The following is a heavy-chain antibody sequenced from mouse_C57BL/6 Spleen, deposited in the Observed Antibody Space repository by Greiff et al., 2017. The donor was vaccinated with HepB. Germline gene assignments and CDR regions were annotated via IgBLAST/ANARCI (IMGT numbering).Heavy chain of an antibody. CDR2: IDPSDSYT. J-gene: IGHJ4*01. V-gene: IGHV1-50*01. CDR1: GYTFTSYW. Sequence: VQLQQPGAELVKPGASVKLSCKASGYTFTSYWMQWVKQRPGQGLEWIGEIDPSDSYTNYNQKFKGKATLTVDTSSSTAYMQLSSLTSEDSAVYYCARRDYYGLMDYWGQGTSVTVSS. D-gene: IGHD1-2*01. CDR3: ARRDYYGLMDY.